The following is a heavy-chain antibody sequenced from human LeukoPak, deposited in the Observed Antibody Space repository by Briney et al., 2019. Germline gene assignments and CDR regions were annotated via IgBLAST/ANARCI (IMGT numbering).Heavy chain of an antibody. CDR1: GGSVSSGSYY. J-gene: IGHJ4*02. V-gene: IGHV4-61*01. CDR3: ARDAARGSYVSLDY. Sequence: SETLSLTCTVSGGSVSSGSYYWSWIRQPPGKGLEWIGYIYYSGSTNYNPSLKSRVTISVDTSKNQFSLKLSSVTAADTAVYYCARDAARGSYVSLDYWGQGTLVIVSS. CDR2: IYYSGST. D-gene: IGHD3-16*01.